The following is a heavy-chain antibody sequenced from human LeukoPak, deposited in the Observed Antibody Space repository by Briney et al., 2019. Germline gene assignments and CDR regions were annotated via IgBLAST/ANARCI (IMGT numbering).Heavy chain of an antibody. CDR3: ARANYGSGSYYNLPPYYFDY. CDR2: IYHRGST. CDR1: SYSISSGYS. J-gene: IGHJ4*02. D-gene: IGHD3-10*01. V-gene: IGHV4-38-2*02. Sequence: SETLSLTCTVSSYSISSGYSWGWIRQPPGKGLEWIGTIYHRGSTYYNPSLKSRGTISVDTSKNQFSLKLSSVTAADTAVYYCARANYGSGSYYNLPPYYFDYWGQGTLVTVSS.